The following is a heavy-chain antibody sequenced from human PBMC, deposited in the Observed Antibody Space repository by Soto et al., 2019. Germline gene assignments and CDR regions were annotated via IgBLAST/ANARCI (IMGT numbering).Heavy chain of an antibody. Sequence: PEGSLRLPCAASAFTFSSYAMSWVRHAPGNGLAWASAISGSGGSTYYADSVQGRFTISTDNSNNTLYLQMYSLRAEDTAVYYCAKGVWNYEYYFDYWGQGTLVTVSS. CDR2: ISGSGGST. V-gene: IGHV3-23*01. CDR1: AFTFSSYA. CDR3: AKGVWNYEYYFDY. J-gene: IGHJ4*02. D-gene: IGHD1-7*01.